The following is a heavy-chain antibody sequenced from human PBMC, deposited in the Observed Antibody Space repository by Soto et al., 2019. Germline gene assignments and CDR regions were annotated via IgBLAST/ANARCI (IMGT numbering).Heavy chain of an antibody. CDR1: GFTFTSSS. Sequence: PSVKVSCKASGFTFTSSSVQWVRQARGQRLEWIGWIVVGSGNTNYAQKFQERVTITRDMSTSTAYMELSSLRSEDTAVYYCAAQSTIFGVVTFDYWGQGTLVTVSS. J-gene: IGHJ4*02. CDR3: AAQSTIFGVVTFDY. V-gene: IGHV1-58*01. D-gene: IGHD3-3*01. CDR2: IVVGSGNT.